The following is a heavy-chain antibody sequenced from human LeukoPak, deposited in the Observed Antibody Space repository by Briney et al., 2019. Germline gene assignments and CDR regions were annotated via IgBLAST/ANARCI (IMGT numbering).Heavy chain of an antibody. Sequence: SDTLSLPCTVWGHLQCIYYWRWLPQPTGRALEWIGYIYYSGSTNYNPPLKSRVTISVDTSKKQFSLKVRSVTAADTAVYYCARRDSPFDLWGRGTLVTVS. CDR3: ARRDSPFDL. J-gene: IGHJ2*01. D-gene: IGHD3-22*01. CDR1: GHLQCIYY. V-gene: IGHV4-59*07. CDR2: IYYSGST.